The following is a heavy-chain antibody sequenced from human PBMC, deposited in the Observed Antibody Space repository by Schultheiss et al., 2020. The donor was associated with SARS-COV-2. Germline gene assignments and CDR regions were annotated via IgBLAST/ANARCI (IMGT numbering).Heavy chain of an antibody. J-gene: IGHJ6*02. CDR1: GLTFDDDA. Sequence: GGSLRLSCAASGLTFDDDAMHWVRQAPGKGLEWVSGISWNSGSIGYADSVKGRFSISRDNAKNSLYLQMNSLRAEDTAVYYCARDLLGNYYYGMDVWGQGTTVTVSS. V-gene: IGHV3-9*01. CDR3: ARDLLGNYYYGMDV. CDR2: ISWNSGSI. D-gene: IGHD7-27*01.